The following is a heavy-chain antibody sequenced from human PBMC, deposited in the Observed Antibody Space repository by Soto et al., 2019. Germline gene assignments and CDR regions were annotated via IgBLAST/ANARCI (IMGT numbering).Heavy chain of an antibody. CDR3: ATDLGIAVAGTGEYFQH. V-gene: IGHV1-24*01. Sequence: GASVKVSCKVSGYTLTELSMHWVRQAPGKGLEWVGGFDPEDGETIYAQKFQGRVTMTEDTSTDTAYMELSSLRSEDTAVYYCATDLGIAVAGTGEYFQHWGQGTLVTVSS. CDR2: FDPEDGET. CDR1: GYTLTELS. D-gene: IGHD6-19*01. J-gene: IGHJ1*01.